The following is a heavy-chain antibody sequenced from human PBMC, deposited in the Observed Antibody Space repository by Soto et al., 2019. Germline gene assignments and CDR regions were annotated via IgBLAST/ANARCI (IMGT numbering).Heavy chain of an antibody. CDR1: SGSLSGYY. V-gene: IGHV4-34*01. D-gene: IGHD6-6*01. CDR2: ISQSGNT. J-gene: IGHJ4*02. Sequence: SETLSLTCSIYSGSLSGYYWSWIRQPPGKGLEWIGEISQSGNTNYSPSLKSRVSISIDTSKKQFSLNLASVSAADTAVYYCARAPKVSGSSQTRPDFWGQGTLVTVSS. CDR3: ARAPKVSGSSQTRPDF.